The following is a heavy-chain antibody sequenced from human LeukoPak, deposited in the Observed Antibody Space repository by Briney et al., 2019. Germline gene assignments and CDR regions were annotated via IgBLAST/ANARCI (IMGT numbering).Heavy chain of an antibody. CDR2: ISGYNGKT. Sequence: ASVKVSCKASGYTFTSYAMHWVRQAPGQRLEWMGWISGYNGKTNYAQKFQGRVTMTTDTSTTTAYMELRSLRSDDTAVYYCARDRSSGGSGYWGQGTLVTVSS. V-gene: IGHV1-18*01. J-gene: IGHJ4*02. D-gene: IGHD6-19*01. CDR3: ARDRSSGGSGY. CDR1: GYTFTSYA.